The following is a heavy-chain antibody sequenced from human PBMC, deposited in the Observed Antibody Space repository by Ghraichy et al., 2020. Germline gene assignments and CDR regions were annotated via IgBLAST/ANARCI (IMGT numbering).Heavy chain of an antibody. CDR1: GGSISSYY. Sequence: SQTLSLTCTVSGGSISSYYWSWIRQPPGKGLEWIGYIYYSGSTNYNPSLKSRVTISVDTSKNQFSLKLSSVTAADTAVYYCARKKGSSSWYSPLFDYWGQGTLVTVSS. CDR2: IYYSGST. D-gene: IGHD6-13*01. J-gene: IGHJ4*02. CDR3: ARKKGSSSWYSPLFDY. V-gene: IGHV4-59*01.